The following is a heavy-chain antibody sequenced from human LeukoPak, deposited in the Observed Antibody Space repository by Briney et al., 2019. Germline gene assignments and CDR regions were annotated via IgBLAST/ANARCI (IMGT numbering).Heavy chain of an antibody. D-gene: IGHD3-22*01. CDR2: INPNSGGT. J-gene: IGHJ4*02. V-gene: IGHV1-2*02. CDR1: GYTFTSYG. CDR3: ARGAPYSYGYKYYYDSSGYYSDVGY. Sequence: ASVKVSCKASGYTFTSYGITWVRQAPGQGLEWMGWINPNSGGTNYAQKFQGRVTMTRDTSISTAYMELSRLRSDDTAVYYCARGAPYSYGYKYYYDSSGYYSDVGYWGQGTLVTVSS.